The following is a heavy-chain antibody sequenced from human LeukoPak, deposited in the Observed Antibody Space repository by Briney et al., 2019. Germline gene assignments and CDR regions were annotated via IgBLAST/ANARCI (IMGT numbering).Heavy chain of an antibody. J-gene: IGHJ4*02. D-gene: IGHD6-13*01. Sequence: TGGSLRLSCAASGFTFSSYGMHWVRQAPGKGLEWVAFIRYDGSNKYYADSVKGRLTISRENSKNTLYLQMNSLRAEDTAVYYCARMGFERAAAGPLYWGQGTLVTVSS. CDR3: ARMGFERAAAGPLY. V-gene: IGHV3-30*02. CDR2: IRYDGSNK. CDR1: GFTFSSYG.